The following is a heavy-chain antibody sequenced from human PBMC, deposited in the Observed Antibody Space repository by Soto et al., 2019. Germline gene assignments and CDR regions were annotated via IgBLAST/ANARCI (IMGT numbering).Heavy chain of an antibody. D-gene: IGHD3-22*01. CDR1: GYHFTAYG. Sequence: ASVTVSCKTSGYHFTAYGLAWLRQAPGQRPEWMGWVSTKNADTNYAEKLQGRLIMTKHKYTTTTYMDLRSHTSDDSPGCYLARDLNSDSSAYYSFDYWGHGPLVTVSS. J-gene: IGHJ4*01. V-gene: IGHV1-18*01. CDR3: ARDLNSDSSAYYSFDY. CDR2: VSTKNADT.